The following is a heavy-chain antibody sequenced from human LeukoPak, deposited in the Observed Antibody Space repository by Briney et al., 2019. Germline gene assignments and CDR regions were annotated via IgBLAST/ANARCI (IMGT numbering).Heavy chain of an antibody. CDR1: GGSISSYY. J-gene: IGHJ4*02. V-gene: IGHV4-39*01. Sequence: SETLSLTCTVSGGSISSYYWSWIRQPPGKGLEWIGSIYYSGSTYYNPSLKSRITKSVDTSKNQFSLKLSSVTAADTAVYYCARQRYYYDSSGYSALSYFDYWGQGTLVTVSS. CDR2: IYYSGST. CDR3: ARQRYYYDSSGYSALSYFDY. D-gene: IGHD3-22*01.